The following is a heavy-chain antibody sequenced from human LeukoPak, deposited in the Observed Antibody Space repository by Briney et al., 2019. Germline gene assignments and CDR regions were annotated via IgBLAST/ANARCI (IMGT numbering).Heavy chain of an antibody. V-gene: IGHV3-23*01. J-gene: IGHJ4*02. CDR1: GFAFSTYA. D-gene: IGHD4-23*01. Sequence: PGGSLRLSCAASGFAFSTYAMSWVRQAPGKGLEWVSAISVSGSNTYYADSVKGRFTISRDNAKNTLYLQVNSLRAEDTAFYFCAKHFNRWSYSYFDYWGQGTLVTVSS. CDR3: AKHFNRWSYSYFDY. CDR2: ISVSGSNT.